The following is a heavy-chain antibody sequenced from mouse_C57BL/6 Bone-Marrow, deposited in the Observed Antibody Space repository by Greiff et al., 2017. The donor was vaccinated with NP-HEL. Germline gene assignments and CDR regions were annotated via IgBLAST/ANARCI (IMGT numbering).Heavy chain of an antibody. CDR1: GYTFTNYW. CDR2: IYPGGGYT. D-gene: IGHD1-1*01. V-gene: IGHV1-63*01. J-gene: IGHJ1*03. CDR3: ARSGSSRRYYEV. Sequence: QVHVKQSGAELVRPGTSVKLSCKASGYTFTNYWIGWAKQRPGHGLEWIGVIYPGGGYTNYNEKFKGKATLTADKSSRTAYMQFSSLTSEDSAIYYCARSGSSRRYYEVWGTVTTVTVAS.